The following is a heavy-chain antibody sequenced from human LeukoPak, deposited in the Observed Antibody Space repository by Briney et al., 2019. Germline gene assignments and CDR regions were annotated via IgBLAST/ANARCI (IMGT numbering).Heavy chain of an antibody. CDR2: ISWNGGSI. CDR3: AKDRDPPYVGNSYGYYSDY. V-gene: IGHV3-9*01. Sequence: GGSLRLSCVASGFTFENYAMHWVRQAPGKGLEWVSGISWNGGSIGYADFAKGRFTISRDDARNSLFLQMNTLKPEDTALYFCAKDRDPPYVGNSYGYYSDYWGQGTLVTVSS. J-gene: IGHJ4*02. D-gene: IGHD5-18*01. CDR1: GFTFENYA.